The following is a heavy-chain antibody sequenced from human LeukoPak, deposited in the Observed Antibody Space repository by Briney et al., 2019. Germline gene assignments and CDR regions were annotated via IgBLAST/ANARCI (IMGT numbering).Heavy chain of an antibody. CDR3: ARENDYGDRILGY. CDR2: IYYSGST. Sequence: SETLSLTCTVSGSSVSSSAYYWAWIRQSPGEGLEWIGHIYYSGSTYYNPSLKSRTTMSVDTSKNQFSLQLNSVTAADTAVYFCARENDYGDRILGYWGQGTLVTVSS. D-gene: IGHD4-17*01. J-gene: IGHJ4*02. CDR1: GSSVSSSAYY. V-gene: IGHV4-30-4*01.